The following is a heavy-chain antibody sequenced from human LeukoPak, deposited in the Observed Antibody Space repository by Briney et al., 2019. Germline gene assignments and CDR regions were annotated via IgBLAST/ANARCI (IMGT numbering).Heavy chain of an antibody. V-gene: IGHV1-2*02. CDR3: ARERLRWGDDAFDI. CDR2: INPNSGGT. Sequence: VASVKVSCKASGYTFTGYYMHWVRQAPGQGLEWMGWINPNSGGTNYAQKFQGRVTMTRDTSISTAYMELSRLRSDDTAVYYCARERLRWGDDAFDIWGQGTMVTVSS. J-gene: IGHJ3*02. CDR1: GYTFTGYY. D-gene: IGHD5-12*01.